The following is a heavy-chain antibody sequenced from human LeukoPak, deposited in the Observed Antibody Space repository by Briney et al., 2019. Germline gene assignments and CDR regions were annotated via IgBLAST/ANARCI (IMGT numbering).Heavy chain of an antibody. D-gene: IGHD3-16*01. CDR1: GFTFSSYA. CDR3: ARDQGAWGYGYNFDY. Sequence: SGGSLRLSCAASGFTFSSYAMSWVRQAPGKGLEWVSAISGSGGSTYYADSVKGRFTISRDNSKNTLYLQMISLRAEDTAVYYCARDQGAWGYGYNFDYWGQGTLVTVSS. V-gene: IGHV3-23*01. CDR2: ISGSGGST. J-gene: IGHJ4*02.